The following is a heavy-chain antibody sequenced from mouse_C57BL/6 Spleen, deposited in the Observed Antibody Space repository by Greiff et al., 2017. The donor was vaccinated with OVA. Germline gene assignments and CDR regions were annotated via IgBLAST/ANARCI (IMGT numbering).Heavy chain of an antibody. CDR1: GFTFSDYG. D-gene: IGHD2-3*01. Sequence: DVLLVESGGGLVKPGGSLKLSCAASGFTFSDYGMHWVRQAPEKGLEWVAYISSGSSTIYYADTVKGRFTISRDNAKNTLFLQMTSLRSEDTAMYYCARKLYDPYAMDYWGQGTSVTASS. V-gene: IGHV5-17*01. CDR2: ISSGSSTI. J-gene: IGHJ4*01. CDR3: ARKLYDPYAMDY.